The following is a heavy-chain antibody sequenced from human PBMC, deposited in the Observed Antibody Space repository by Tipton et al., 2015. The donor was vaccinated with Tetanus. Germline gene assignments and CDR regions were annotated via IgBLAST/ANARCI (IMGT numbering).Heavy chain of an antibody. Sequence: TLSLTCAVSGGSFSGSYWSWIRQSPGKGLEWIGEVNHGGTSNYNPSLKSRVSISVDKSKNQFSLKGDSVTAADTAVYYCARGDYCSSNNGQGWLYSGLDVWGQGTTVTVSS. J-gene: IGHJ6*02. V-gene: IGHV4-34*01. CDR1: GGSFSGSY. CDR3: ARGDYCSSNNGQGWLYSGLDV. CDR2: VNHGGTS. D-gene: IGHD2-2*01.